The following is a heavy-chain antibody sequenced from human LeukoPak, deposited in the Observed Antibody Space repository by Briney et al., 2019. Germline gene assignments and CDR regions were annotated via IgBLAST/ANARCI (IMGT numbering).Heavy chain of an antibody. CDR2: VYYNGDT. V-gene: IGHV4-39*01. D-gene: IGHD2/OR15-2a*01. CDR3: ARLLSPGWFDP. Sequence: SETLSLTCTVSGGSISSSASYWAWIRQPPGKGLEWIANVYYNGDTYYKSSLYSRVTISADTSKNQFSLNLRSVTAADTAVYYCARLLSPGWFDPWGQGTLVTVSS. J-gene: IGHJ5*02. CDR1: GGSISSSASY.